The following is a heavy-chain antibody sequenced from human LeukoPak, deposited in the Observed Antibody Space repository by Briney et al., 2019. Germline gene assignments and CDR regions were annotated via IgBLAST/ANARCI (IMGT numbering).Heavy chain of an antibody. V-gene: IGHV4-4*02. CDR3: ARDQRLWGAYYSYYYYQIDV. CDR2: IYHSGST. J-gene: IGHJ6*03. Sequence: SETLSLTCAVSGGSISSSNWWSWVRQPPGKGLEWIGEIYHSGSTNYNPSLKSRVTISVDKSKNQFSLKLSSVTAADTAVYYCARDQRLWGAYYSYYYYQIDVWGKGTTVTVSS. D-gene: IGHD3-3*01. CDR1: GGSISSSNW.